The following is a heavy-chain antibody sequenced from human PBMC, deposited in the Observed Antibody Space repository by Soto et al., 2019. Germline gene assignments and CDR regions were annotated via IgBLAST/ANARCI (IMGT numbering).Heavy chain of an antibody. V-gene: IGHV3-21*01. CDR3: TRGNYFDY. CDR1: GFTFSTYY. CDR2: ISTTSSYI. Sequence: GGSLRLSCAASGFTFSTYYMNWVRQAPGKGLEWVSSISTTSSYIYYADSLRGRFTISRDNAKNSLSLQMNSLRDEDTAVYYCTRGNYFDYWSQGILVTVSS. J-gene: IGHJ4*02.